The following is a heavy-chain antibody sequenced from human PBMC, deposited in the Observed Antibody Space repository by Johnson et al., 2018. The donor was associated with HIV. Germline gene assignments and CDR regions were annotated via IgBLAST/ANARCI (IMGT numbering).Heavy chain of an antibody. V-gene: IGHV3-30*02. J-gene: IGHJ3*02. CDR1: RFTFSNYD. CDR3: AKSKLPDLVLDI. Sequence: QVQLVESGGGVVQPGGSLRLSCAASRFTFSNYDMHWVRQAPGKGLEWVAFIRYDGSHKYYADSVKGRFTISRDNFKNTLYLQMNSLRGEDTAVYYWAKSKLPDLVLDIWGQGTVVTVSS. D-gene: IGHD4-23*01. CDR2: IRYDGSHK.